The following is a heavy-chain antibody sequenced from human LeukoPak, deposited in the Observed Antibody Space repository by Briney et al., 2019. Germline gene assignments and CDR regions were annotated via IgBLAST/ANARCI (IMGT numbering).Heavy chain of an antibody. CDR3: ARGRGGVAGTD. V-gene: IGHV4-59*01. J-gene: IGHJ4*02. CDR1: GGSISSYY. Sequence: PSETLSLTCTVSGGSISSYYWSWIRQPPGKGLEWIGYIYYSGSTNYNPSLKSRVTISVDTSKNQFSLKLSSVTAADTAVYYCARGRGGVAGTDWGQGTLVAVSS. CDR2: IYYSGST. D-gene: IGHD6-19*01.